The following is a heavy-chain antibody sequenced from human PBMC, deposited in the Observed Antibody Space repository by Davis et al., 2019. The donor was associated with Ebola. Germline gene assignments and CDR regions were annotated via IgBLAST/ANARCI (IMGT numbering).Heavy chain of an antibody. J-gene: IGHJ6*02. Sequence: SLKISCAASGFTFDDYAMHWVRQAPGKGLEWVSGISWNSGSIGYADSVKGRFTISRDNAKNSLYLQMNSLRAEDTALYYCAKAPTVTTWGNYYGMDVWGQGTTVTVSS. V-gene: IGHV3-9*01. CDR2: ISWNSGSI. D-gene: IGHD4-17*01. CDR1: GFTFDDYA. CDR3: AKAPTVTTWGNYYGMDV.